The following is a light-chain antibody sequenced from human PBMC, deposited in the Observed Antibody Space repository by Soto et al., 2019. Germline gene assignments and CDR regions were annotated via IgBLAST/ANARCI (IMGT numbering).Light chain of an antibody. Sequence: QSALTQPASVSGSPGQSITISCTGTSSDVGAYNYVSWYQHHPGKAPRLVIYDVSKRPSGISDRFSGSKSGNTASLTISGLLAEDEADYYCTSYTSISTYVFGTGTKVTVL. CDR3: TSYTSISTYV. J-gene: IGLJ1*01. V-gene: IGLV2-14*01. CDR1: SSDVGAYNY. CDR2: DVS.